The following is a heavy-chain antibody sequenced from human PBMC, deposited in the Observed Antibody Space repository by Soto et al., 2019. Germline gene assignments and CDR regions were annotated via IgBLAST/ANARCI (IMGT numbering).Heavy chain of an antibody. J-gene: IGHJ4*02. CDR3: AKDYSPNY. D-gene: IGHD2-21*01. V-gene: IGHV3-23*01. CDR2: ISESGSRT. Sequence: EVQLLESGGDLVQPGGSLRLSCAASGFTFSIYAMSWVRQAPGKGLEWVSAISESGSRTYYADSVKGRFTISRDNSKNTLYLQMNSLRAEDTAVYFCAKDYSPNYWGQGTLVIVSS. CDR1: GFTFSIYA.